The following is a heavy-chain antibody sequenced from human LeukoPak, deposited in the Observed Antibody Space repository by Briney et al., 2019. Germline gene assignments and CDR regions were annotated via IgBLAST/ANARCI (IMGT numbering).Heavy chain of an antibody. J-gene: IGHJ4*02. Sequence: GGSLRLSCAASGFTFSSYAMSWVRQAPGKGLEWFSAISGSGGSTYYADSVKGRLTISRDNSKKTLYLQMNSLRAEDTAVYYCAKGGALYCSGGSCYGGFIDYWGQGTLVTVSS. D-gene: IGHD2-15*01. CDR2: ISGSGGST. CDR3: AKGGALYCSGGSCYGGFIDY. V-gene: IGHV3-23*01. CDR1: GFTFSSYA.